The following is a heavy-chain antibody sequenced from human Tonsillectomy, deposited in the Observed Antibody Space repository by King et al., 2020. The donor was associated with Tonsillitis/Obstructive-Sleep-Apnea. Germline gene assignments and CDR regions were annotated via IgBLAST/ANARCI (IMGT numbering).Heavy chain of an antibody. CDR1: GYSFTSQW. CDR3: ARSRMAIRDYFDY. D-gene: IGHD5-24*01. CDR2: IDPDDSDT. V-gene: IGHV5-51*03. J-gene: IGHJ4*02. Sequence: VQLVESGAEVKKPGESLKISCKGAGYSFTSQWIGWVRQMPGKGLEWMGIIDPDDSDTRYSPSFQGQVTISADKSISTAYLQWRSLKASDTAMYYCARSRMAIRDYFDYWGQGTLVTVSS.